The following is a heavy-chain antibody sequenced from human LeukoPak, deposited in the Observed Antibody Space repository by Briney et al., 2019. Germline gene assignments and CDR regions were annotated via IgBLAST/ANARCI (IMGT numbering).Heavy chain of an antibody. CDR2: ISWNSGSI. J-gene: IGHJ2*01. Sequence: GGSLRLSCAASGFTFSGYAMSWVRQAPGKGLEWVSGISWNSGSIGYADSVKGRFTISRDNAKNSLYLQMNSLRAEDTALYYCAKDILGIVGWYFDLWGRGTLVTVSS. V-gene: IGHV3-9*01. D-gene: IGHD7-27*01. CDR3: AKDILGIVGWYFDL. CDR1: GFTFSGYA.